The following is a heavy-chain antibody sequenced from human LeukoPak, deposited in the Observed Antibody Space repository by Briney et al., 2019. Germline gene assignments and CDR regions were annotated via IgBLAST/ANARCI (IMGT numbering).Heavy chain of an antibody. Sequence: SETLSLTCTVSGGSISSYYWSWIRQPPGKGLEWIGYIYYSGSTNYNPSLRSRVTVSVDTSKNQFSLKLSSVTAADTAVYYCASLLGGNWFDPWGQGTLVTVSS. J-gene: IGHJ5*02. D-gene: IGHD3-16*01. CDR1: GGSISSYY. V-gene: IGHV4-59*08. CDR3: ASLLGGNWFDP. CDR2: IYYSGST.